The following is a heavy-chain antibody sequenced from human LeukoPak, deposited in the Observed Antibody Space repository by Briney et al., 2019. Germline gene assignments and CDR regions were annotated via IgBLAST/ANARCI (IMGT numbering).Heavy chain of an antibody. J-gene: IGHJ4*02. CDR1: GYTFTGYY. V-gene: IGHV1-2*02. D-gene: IGHD5-12*01. CDR3: ARGGYSAYVTLDY. CDR2: ISPNSGGT. Sequence: ASVKVSCKASGYTFTGYYMHWVRQAPGQGLEWMGWISPNSGGTNYAQKFQGRVTMTRDTSISTAYMELSSLRSDDTAVYYCARGGYSAYVTLDYWGQGTLVIVSS.